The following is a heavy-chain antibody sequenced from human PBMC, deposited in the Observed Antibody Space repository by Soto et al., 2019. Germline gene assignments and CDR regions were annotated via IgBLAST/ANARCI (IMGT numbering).Heavy chain of an antibody. Sequence: ASVKVSCKASGYTFTSYDINWVRQATGQGLEWMGWMNPNSGNTGYAQKFQGRVTMTRNTSISTAYMELSSLRSEDTAVYYCARGREKTGYYYYYMDVWGKGTTVTVSS. CDR2: MNPNSGNT. V-gene: IGHV1-8*01. D-gene: IGHD3-10*01. J-gene: IGHJ6*03. CDR3: ARGREKTGYYYYYMDV. CDR1: GYTFTSYD.